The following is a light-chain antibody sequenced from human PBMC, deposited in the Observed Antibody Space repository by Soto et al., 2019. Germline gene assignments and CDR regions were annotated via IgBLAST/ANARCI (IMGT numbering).Light chain of an antibody. Sequence: DSQMAQSPSALSASVGDTVTVTCRASQSVSGWLAWYQQKPGEAPKLLIYDASALPRGVPSRFSGSGSGTKFTLTIASLQPDDFATYYCQQYETFSGTFGPGTKVDIK. V-gene: IGKV1-5*01. CDR2: DAS. CDR3: QQYETFSGT. CDR1: QSVSGW. J-gene: IGKJ1*01.